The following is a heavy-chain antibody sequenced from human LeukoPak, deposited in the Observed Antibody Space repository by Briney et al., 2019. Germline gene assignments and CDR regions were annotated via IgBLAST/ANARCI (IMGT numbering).Heavy chain of an antibody. J-gene: IGHJ4*02. Sequence: GGSLRLSCTASGFTFSTYNLNWVRPAPGKGLEWVSFIYSSTSTIYYADSVRGRFTISRDNAKNSLYLQMSSLRDEDTAVYYCARCAYGEDYFDYWGQGTLVTVSS. D-gene: IGHD4-17*01. V-gene: IGHV3-48*02. CDR1: GFTFSTYN. CDR2: IYSSTSTI. CDR3: ARCAYGEDYFDY.